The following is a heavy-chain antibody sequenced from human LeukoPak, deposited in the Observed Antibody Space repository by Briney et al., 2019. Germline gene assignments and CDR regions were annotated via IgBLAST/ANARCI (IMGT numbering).Heavy chain of an antibody. Sequence: GSLRLSCAASGFTFSSYAMSWVRQAPGKGLEWIGYIYYSGSTNYNPSLKSRVTISVDTSKNQFSLKLSSVTAADTAVYYCASLGSVVRWGQGTLVTVSS. CDR3: ASLGSVVR. CDR1: GFTFSSYA. D-gene: IGHD7-27*01. V-gene: IGHV4-59*01. J-gene: IGHJ4*02. CDR2: IYYSGST.